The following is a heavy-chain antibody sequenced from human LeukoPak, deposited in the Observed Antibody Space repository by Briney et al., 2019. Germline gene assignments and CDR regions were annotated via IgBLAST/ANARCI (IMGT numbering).Heavy chain of an antibody. J-gene: IGHJ4*02. Sequence: PGGSLRLSCAASGFTFSSYAMSWVRQAPGKGLEWVSAISGSDGSTYYADSVKGRFTISRDNSKNTLYLQMNSLRAEDTAVYYCAEDHGSWYVSELYFDYWGQGTLVTVSS. CDR3: AEDHGSWYVSELYFDY. V-gene: IGHV3-23*01. D-gene: IGHD6-13*01. CDR1: GFTFSSYA. CDR2: ISGSDGST.